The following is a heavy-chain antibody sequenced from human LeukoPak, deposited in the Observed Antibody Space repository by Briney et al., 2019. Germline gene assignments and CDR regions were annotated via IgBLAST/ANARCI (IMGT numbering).Heavy chain of an antibody. V-gene: IGHV1-2*04. Sequence: ASVKVSCKASGYTFTGYYMHWVRQAPGQGLEWMGWINPNSGGTNYAQKFQGWVTMTRDTSISTAYMELSRLRSDDTAVYYCARGVVVAATRDYYYGMDVWGQGTTVTVSS. CDR2: INPNSGGT. J-gene: IGHJ6*02. CDR1: GYTFTGYY. D-gene: IGHD2-15*01. CDR3: ARGVVVAATRDYYYGMDV.